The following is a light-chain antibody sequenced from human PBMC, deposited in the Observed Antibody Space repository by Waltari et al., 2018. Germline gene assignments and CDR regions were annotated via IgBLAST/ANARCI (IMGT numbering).Light chain of an antibody. J-gene: IGKJ3*01. CDR1: QGVSSSD. CDR3: QQYGSSPLVT. Sequence: EVVLTQSPGTLSLSPGERATLSCRASQGVSSSDLAWYQQKPGQAPRPLIYGASSRATGIPDSFSGSGSGTDFTLTISRLEPEDFAVYYCQQYGSSPLVTFGPGTKVDVK. CDR2: GAS. V-gene: IGKV3-20*01.